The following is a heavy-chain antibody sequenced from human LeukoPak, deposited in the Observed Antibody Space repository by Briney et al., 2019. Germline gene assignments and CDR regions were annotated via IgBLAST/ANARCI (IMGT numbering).Heavy chain of an antibody. CDR3: TRDRYYFDSSGYYY. CDR1: GFNFADYA. D-gene: IGHD3-22*01. Sequence: GGSLRLSCTASGFNFADYAMSWVRQAPGKGLEWVGFIKSKTYGGTTEYAASVKGRFTISRDDSKRIVYLQMNSLKTEDTALYYCTRDRYYFDSSGYYYWGQGTLVTVSS. V-gene: IGHV3-49*04. CDR2: IKSKTYGGTT. J-gene: IGHJ4*02.